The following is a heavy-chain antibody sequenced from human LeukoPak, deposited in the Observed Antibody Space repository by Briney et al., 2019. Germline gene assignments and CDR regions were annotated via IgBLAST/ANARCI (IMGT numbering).Heavy chain of an antibody. CDR3: ARGRGWVDY. J-gene: IGHJ4*02. D-gene: IGHD3-16*01. CDR2: IGYVGGEK. Sequence: GGSLRLSCVASGFTFNNYWMSWVRQAPGKGLEWVGNIGYVGGEKYYVDSVKGRFTISRDNTKNSLFLQMNSLRVDDMAVYYCARGRGWVDYWGQGTLVTVSS. V-gene: IGHV3-7*01. CDR1: GFTFNNYW.